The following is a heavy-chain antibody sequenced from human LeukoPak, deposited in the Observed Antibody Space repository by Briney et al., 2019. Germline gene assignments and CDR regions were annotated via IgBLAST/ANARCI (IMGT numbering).Heavy chain of an antibody. D-gene: IGHD3-22*01. CDR3: ARNFDSSGYYFGY. CDR1: GGTFSSFD. J-gene: IGHJ4*02. CDR2: IIPIFGTA. Sequence: SVKVSCKASGGTFSSFDVSWVRQAPGQGLEWMGGIIPIFGTANYAQKFQGRVTITADESTSTAYMELSSLRSEDTAVYYCARNFDSSGYYFGYWGQGTLVTVSS. V-gene: IGHV1-69*13.